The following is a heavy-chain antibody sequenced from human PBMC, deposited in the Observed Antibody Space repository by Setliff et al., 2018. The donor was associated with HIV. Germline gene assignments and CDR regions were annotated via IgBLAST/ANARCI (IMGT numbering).Heavy chain of an antibody. J-gene: IGHJ5*02. CDR2: IIPIFGTA. CDR3: ARDLCSSTSCANWFDP. V-gene: IGHV1-69*13. CDR1: GGTFSSYA. D-gene: IGHD2-2*01. Sequence: SVKVSCKASGGTFSSYAISWVRQAPGQGLEWMGGIIPIFGTANYAQKFQGRVTITADESTSTAYMELSSPRSEDTAVYYCARDLCSSTSCANWFDPWGQGTLVTVSS.